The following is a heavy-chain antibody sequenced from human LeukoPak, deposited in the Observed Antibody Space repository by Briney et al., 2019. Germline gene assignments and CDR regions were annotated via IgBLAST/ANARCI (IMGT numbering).Heavy chain of an antibody. V-gene: IGHV4-59*08. J-gene: IGHJ4*02. Sequence: ETLSLTCTVSGGSISSYYWSWIRQPPGKGLEWIGYIYYSGSTNYSPSLKSRVTISVDTSKNQFSLKLSSVTAADTAVYYCARLLRITIFGVAHHHPLFDYWGQGTLVTVSS. CDR1: GGSISSYY. CDR3: ARLLRITIFGVAHHHPLFDY. CDR2: IYYSGST. D-gene: IGHD3-3*01.